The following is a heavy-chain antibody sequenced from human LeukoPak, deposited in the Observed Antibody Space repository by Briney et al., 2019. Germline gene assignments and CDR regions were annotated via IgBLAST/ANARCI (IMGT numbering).Heavy chain of an antibody. CDR2: IKSDGSSE. CDR1: GFTFRSSW. J-gene: IGHJ3*02. CDR3: AKEGLGITGTRDAFDI. Sequence: GGSLRLSCAASGFTFRSSWMHWVRQAPGKGPEWVSRIKSDGSSEGYAEPVKGRFTISRDNTKNTLYLQMNSLRAEDTAVYYCAKEGLGITGTRDAFDIWGQGTMVTVSS. V-gene: IGHV3-74*01. D-gene: IGHD1-7*01.